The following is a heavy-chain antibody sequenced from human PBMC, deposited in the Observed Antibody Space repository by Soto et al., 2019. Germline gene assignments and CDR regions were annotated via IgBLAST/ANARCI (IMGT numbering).Heavy chain of an antibody. D-gene: IGHD4-17*01. J-gene: IGHJ6*03. Sequence: QVQLVQSGAEVKKPGSSVKVSCKASGGTFSSYTISWVRQAPGQGLEWMGRIIPILGIANYAQKFQGRVTITADKSTSTAYMELISLRSEDTAVYYCARDVTVTTNYYYYMDVWGKGTTVTVSS. CDR3: ARDVTVTTNYYYYMDV. CDR2: IIPILGIA. V-gene: IGHV1-69*08. CDR1: GGTFSSYT.